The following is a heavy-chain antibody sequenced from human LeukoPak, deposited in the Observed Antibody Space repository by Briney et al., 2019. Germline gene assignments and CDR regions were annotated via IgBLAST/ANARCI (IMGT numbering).Heavy chain of an antibody. Sequence: GGSLRLSCAASGFTFSNNWMHWVRQAPGKGLVWVSRINEDGSRTIYADSVKGRFTVSRDNAKNTLHLQMNSLRVDDTAVYYCARAGQPYCLDHWGQGNLVTVSS. V-gene: IGHV3-74*01. CDR3: ARAGQPYCLDH. D-gene: IGHD2-15*01. CDR1: GFTFSNNW. CDR2: INEDGSRT. J-gene: IGHJ4*02.